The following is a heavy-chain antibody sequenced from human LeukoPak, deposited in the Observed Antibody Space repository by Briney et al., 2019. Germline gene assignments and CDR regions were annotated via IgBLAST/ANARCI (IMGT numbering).Heavy chain of an antibody. J-gene: IGHJ3*02. V-gene: IGHV4-34*01. CDR2: INHSGST. CDR3: ARHKKGLLRRKDAFDI. Sequence: PSETLSLTCAVYGGSFSGYYWSWIRQPPGKGLEWIGEINHSGSTNYNPSLKSRVTISVDTSKNQFSLKLSSVTAADTAVYYCARHKKGLLRRKDAFDIWGQGTMVTVSS. D-gene: IGHD3-22*01. CDR1: GGSFSGYY.